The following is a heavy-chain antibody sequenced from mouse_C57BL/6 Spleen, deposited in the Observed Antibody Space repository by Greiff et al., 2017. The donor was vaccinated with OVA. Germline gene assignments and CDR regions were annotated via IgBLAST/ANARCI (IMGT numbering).Heavy chain of an antibody. CDR2: IYPGDGDT. CDR3: AREDGSSSAGFAY. V-gene: IGHV1-80*01. Sequence: QVQLQQSGAELVKPGASVKISCKASGYAFSSYWMNWVQQRPGKGLEWIGQIYPGDGDTNYNGKFKGKATLTADKSSSTAYMQLSSLTSEDSAVYYCAREDGSSSAGFAYWGQGTLVTVSA. J-gene: IGHJ3*01. D-gene: IGHD1-1*01. CDR1: GYAFSSYW.